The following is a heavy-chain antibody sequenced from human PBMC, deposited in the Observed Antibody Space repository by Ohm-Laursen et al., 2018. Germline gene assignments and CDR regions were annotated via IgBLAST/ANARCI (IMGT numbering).Heavy chain of an antibody. CDR2: IHYSGTT. J-gene: IGHJ4*02. CDR1: GESINTYF. D-gene: IGHD2-15*01. CDR3: ARMEYCSGNTCYSDS. V-gene: IGHV4-59*12. Sequence: SETLSLTCTVSGESINTYFWSWIRQPPGKGLEYISWIHYSGTTNYNPSLRSRVTISVDTSKNQFSLKLSSVTAADTAMYYCARMEYCSGNTCYSDSWGQGTLVTVSS.